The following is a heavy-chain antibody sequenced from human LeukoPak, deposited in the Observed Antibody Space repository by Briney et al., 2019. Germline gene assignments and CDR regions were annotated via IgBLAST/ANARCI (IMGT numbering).Heavy chain of an antibody. CDR3: ARSRTGNYFDY. J-gene: IGHJ4*02. D-gene: IGHD2-8*02. CDR2: ISSGSSTI. CDR1: GFAFSGYS. Sequence: GGSLRLSCAASGFAFSGYSMNWVRQAPGKGLEWVSYISSGSSTIFYADSVKGRFTISRDNAKSSLFLQMNSLRAEDTAVYYCARSRTGNYFDYWGQGTGVTLSS. V-gene: IGHV3-48*01.